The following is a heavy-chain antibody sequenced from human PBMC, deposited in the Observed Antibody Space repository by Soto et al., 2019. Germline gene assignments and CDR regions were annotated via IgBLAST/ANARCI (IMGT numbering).Heavy chain of an antibody. V-gene: IGHV2-5*02. Sequence: SGPTLVNPTQTLTLTCTFSGFSFSTSGVGVGWIRQPPGKALEWLALIYWDDDKRYSPSLKSRLTITKDTSKNQVVLTMTNMDPVDTATYYCARSVFLDIVVAVAAGGLSAPDWFDPWGQGTLVTVPS. CDR3: ARSVFLDIVVAVAAGGLSAPDWFDP. D-gene: IGHD2-15*01. J-gene: IGHJ5*02. CDR2: IYWDDDK. CDR1: GFSFSTSGVG.